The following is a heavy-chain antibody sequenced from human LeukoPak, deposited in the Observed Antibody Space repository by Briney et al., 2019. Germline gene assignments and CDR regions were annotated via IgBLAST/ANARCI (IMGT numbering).Heavy chain of an antibody. J-gene: IGHJ6*03. CDR3: ARDEGYMDV. CDR1: GFTFSSYA. CDR2: ISYDGSNK. V-gene: IGHV3-30-3*01. Sequence: QPGGSLRLSCAASGFTFSSYAMHWVRQAPGKGLEWVAVISYDGSNKYYADSVKGRFTISRDNSKNTLYLQMNSLRAEDTAVYYCARDEGYMDVWGKGTTVTVSS.